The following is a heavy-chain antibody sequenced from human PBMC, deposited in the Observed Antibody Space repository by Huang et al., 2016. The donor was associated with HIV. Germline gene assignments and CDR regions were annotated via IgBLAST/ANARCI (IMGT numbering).Heavy chain of an antibody. J-gene: IGHJ4*02. CDR1: GFTFSSYW. CDR2: LKRDGTDK. CDR3: ARVAYYYGSGRKGVNYFDS. V-gene: IGHV3-7*01. D-gene: IGHD3-10*01. Sequence: DVRLVESGGAVVPPGGSLRLSCAASGFTFSSYWMTWFRQAPGKGLEWVANLKRDGTDKYYADAVRGRFSISRDNAKNSVYLQMNSLRVGDTALYYCARVAYYYGSGRKGVNYFDSWGQGTQVTVSS.